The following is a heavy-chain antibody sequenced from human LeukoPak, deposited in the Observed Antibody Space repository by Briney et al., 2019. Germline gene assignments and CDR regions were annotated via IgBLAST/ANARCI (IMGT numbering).Heavy chain of an antibody. D-gene: IGHD2-15*01. Sequence: SETLSLTCTVSGGSISSYYWSWIRQPPGKGLEWIGYIYYSGSTNYNPSLKSRVTISVDTSKNQFSLKLSSVTAADTAVYYCARQGSGQYYFDYWGQGTLVSASS. J-gene: IGHJ4*02. CDR2: IYYSGST. V-gene: IGHV4-59*01. CDR1: GGSISSYY. CDR3: ARQGSGQYYFDY.